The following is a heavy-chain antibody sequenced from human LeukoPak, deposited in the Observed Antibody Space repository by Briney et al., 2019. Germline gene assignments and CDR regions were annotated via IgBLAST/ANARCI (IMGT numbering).Heavy chain of an antibody. Sequence: PSGTLSLTCAVSGGSISSSNWWSWVRPPPGKGLEWIGEIYHSGSTNYNPSLKSRVTISVDKSKNQFSLKLSSVTAADTAVYYCARDSPVVVVVENYYGMDVWGQGTTVTVSS. CDR2: IYHSGST. CDR3: ARDSPVVVVVENYYGMDV. CDR1: GGSISSSNW. J-gene: IGHJ6*02. V-gene: IGHV4-4*02. D-gene: IGHD2-15*01.